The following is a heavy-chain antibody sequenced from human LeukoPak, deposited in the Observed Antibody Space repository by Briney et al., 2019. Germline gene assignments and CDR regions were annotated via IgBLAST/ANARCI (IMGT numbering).Heavy chain of an antibody. CDR1: GGSISSYY. J-gene: IGHJ4*02. CDR2: IYTSGIT. V-gene: IGHV4-4*07. Sequence: SETLSLTCTVSGGSISSYYWSWIRQPAGKGLEWVGRIYTSGITNYNPSLKSRVTMSVDTSKNQFSLKLSSVTAADTAVYYCARDHKGYCSGGSCYSFDSWGQGTLVTVSS. CDR3: ARDHKGYCSGGSCYSFDS. D-gene: IGHD2-15*01.